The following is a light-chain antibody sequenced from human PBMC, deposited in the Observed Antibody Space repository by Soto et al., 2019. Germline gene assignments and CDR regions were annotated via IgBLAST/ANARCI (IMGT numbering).Light chain of an antibody. J-gene: IGKJ5*01. Sequence: DIQMTQSPSSLSASVGDRVTIICRASQSVSTRLAWYQQKPGKAPKVLIYDASSLESGVPSRFSGSGSGTDFTLTISSLQPEDFATYYCQQFNNYITFGQGTRLEIK. CDR2: DAS. CDR3: QQFNNYIT. V-gene: IGKV1-5*02. CDR1: QSVSTR.